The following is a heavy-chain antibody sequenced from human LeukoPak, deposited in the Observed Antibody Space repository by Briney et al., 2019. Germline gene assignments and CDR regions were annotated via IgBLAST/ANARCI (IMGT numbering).Heavy chain of an antibody. CDR2: IYSVGTT. V-gene: IGHV3-66*01. J-gene: IGHJ4*02. CDR1: GFSVGSNF. CDR3: ARDPSSGWYYFDY. Sequence: GGSLRLSCAASGFSVGSNFMTWVRQAPGKGLECVSIIYSVGTTYYADSVRGRFTISRDNSKNTLYLQMNSLRAEDTAVYYCARDPSSGWYYFDYWGQGTLVTVSS. D-gene: IGHD6-19*01.